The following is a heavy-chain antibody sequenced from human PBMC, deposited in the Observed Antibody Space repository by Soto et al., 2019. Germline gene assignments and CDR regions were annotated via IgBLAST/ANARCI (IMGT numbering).Heavy chain of an antibody. CDR2: TYYSGST. D-gene: IGHD3-9*01. V-gene: IGHV4-39*01. J-gene: IGHJ4*02. Sequence: SETLSLTCTVSGDSISSSSYYWGWIRQPPGKGLEWIGSTYYSGSTYYNPSLRSRVTISVDTSKNQFSLRLSSVTAADTAVYYCARLESKGLTGRHFDYWGQGTLVTVSS. CDR1: GDSISSSSYY. CDR3: ARLESKGLTGRHFDY.